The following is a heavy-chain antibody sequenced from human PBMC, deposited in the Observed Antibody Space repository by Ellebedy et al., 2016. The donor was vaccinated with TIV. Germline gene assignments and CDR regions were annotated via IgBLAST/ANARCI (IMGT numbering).Heavy chain of an antibody. Sequence: MPSETLSLTCTVSGASISSSSYYWGWIRQPPGKGLEWIGSIYYSGSTYYNPSLKSRVTISVDTSKNQFSLKLSSVTAADTAVYYCAREPALTVTTLTGADYWGQGTLVTVSS. V-gene: IGHV4-39*01. CDR2: IYYSGST. D-gene: IGHD4-17*01. J-gene: IGHJ4*02. CDR1: GASISSSSYY. CDR3: AREPALTVTTLTGADY.